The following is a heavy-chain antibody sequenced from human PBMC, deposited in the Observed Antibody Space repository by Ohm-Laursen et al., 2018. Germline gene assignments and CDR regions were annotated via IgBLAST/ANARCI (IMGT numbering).Heavy chain of an antibody. CDR2: ISSSGSTI. J-gene: IGHJ4*02. CDR3: ARVGTIAAAGTLDY. CDR1: GFTFSDYY. Sequence: SLRLSCAASGFTFSDYYMSWIRQAPGKGLEWVSYISSSGSTIYYADSVKGRFAISRDNAKNSLYLQMNSLRAEDTAVYYRARVGTIAAAGTLDYWGQGTLVTVSS. D-gene: IGHD6-13*01. V-gene: IGHV3-11*01.